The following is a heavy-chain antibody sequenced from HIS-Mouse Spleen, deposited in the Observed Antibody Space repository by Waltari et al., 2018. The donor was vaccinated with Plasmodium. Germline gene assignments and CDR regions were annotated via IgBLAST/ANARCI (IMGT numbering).Heavy chain of an antibody. CDR1: GYTFTGYY. CDR3: ARVLGYKAAAGTFVEYFQH. D-gene: IGHD6-13*01. CDR2: INPNSGDT. J-gene: IGHJ1*01. Sequence: QVQLVQSGAEVKKPGASVKVSCKASGYTFTGYYMPWVLLAPGQGLEWMGWINPNSGDTNYAQKFQGRVTMTRDTSISTAYMELSRLRSDDTAVYYCARVLGYKAAAGTFVEYFQHWGQGTLVTVSS. V-gene: IGHV1-2*02.